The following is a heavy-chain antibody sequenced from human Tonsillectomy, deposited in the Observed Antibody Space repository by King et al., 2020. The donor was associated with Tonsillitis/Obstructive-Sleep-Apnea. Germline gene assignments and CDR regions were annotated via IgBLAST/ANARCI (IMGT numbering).Heavy chain of an antibody. J-gene: IGHJ6*03. Sequence: VQLVESGGGVVQPGRSLRLSCAASGFTFSSYGMHWVRQAPGKGLEWVAVIWYDGSNKYYADSVKGRFTISRDNSKNTLYLRMNSLRAEDTAVYYCARDGRDGYNPRDYYYYYMDVWGKGTTVTVSS. CDR1: GFTFSSYG. CDR3: ARDGRDGYNPRDYYYYYMDV. CDR2: IWYDGSNK. V-gene: IGHV3-33*01. D-gene: IGHD5-24*01.